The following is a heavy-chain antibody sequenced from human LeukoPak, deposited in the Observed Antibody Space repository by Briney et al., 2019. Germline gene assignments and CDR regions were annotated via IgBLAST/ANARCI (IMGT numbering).Heavy chain of an antibody. J-gene: IGHJ5*02. D-gene: IGHD3-10*01. V-gene: IGHV4-59*08. Sequence: SETLSLTCTVSGGFISSYYWSWIRQPPGKGLEWIGYMYYSGSTNYNPSLKSRVTISVDTSKNQFSLKLSSVTAADTAVYYCAIKRGYYGSGSYSNWFDPWGQGTLVTVSS. CDR3: AIKRGYYGSGSYSNWFDP. CDR2: MYYSGST. CDR1: GGFISSYY.